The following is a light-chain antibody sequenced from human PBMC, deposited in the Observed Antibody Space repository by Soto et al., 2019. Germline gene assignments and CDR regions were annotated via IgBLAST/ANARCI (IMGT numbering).Light chain of an antibody. CDR2: AVS. CDR1: QDITRW. CDR3: QQYDNLPLT. Sequence: IKMTQSPSLVSGSVGDRVTISCRASQDITRWLAWYPQKPGKAPKLRIYAVSSLQSGVPSRFSGRGSGTDFTFTISSLQPEDIATYYCQQYDNLPLTFGGGTKVEI. V-gene: IGKV1-12*01. J-gene: IGKJ4*01.